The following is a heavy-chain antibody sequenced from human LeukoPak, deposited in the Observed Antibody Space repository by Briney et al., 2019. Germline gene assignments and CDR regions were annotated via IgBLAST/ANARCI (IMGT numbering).Heavy chain of an antibody. V-gene: IGHV1-69*04. CDR1: GGTFSNYA. D-gene: IGHD4-17*01. J-gene: IGHJ4*02. CDR3: AREGDYGDYFDY. Sequence: SVKVSCKASGGTFSNYAISWVRQAPGQGLEWMGRIIPILGIANYAQKFQGRVTITADKSTSTAYMELSSLRSEDTAVYYCAREGDYGDYFDYWGQGTLVTVSS. CDR2: IIPILGIA.